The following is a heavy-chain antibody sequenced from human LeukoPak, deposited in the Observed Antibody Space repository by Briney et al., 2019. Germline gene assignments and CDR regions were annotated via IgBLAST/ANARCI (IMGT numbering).Heavy chain of an antibody. V-gene: IGHV4-34*01. CDR3: ARGGYYDFWSGYSANWFDP. CDR1: GGSFSGYY. J-gene: IGHJ5*02. Sequence: SETLSLTCAVYGGSFSGYYWSWLRQPPGKGLEWIGEINHSGSTNYNPSLKSRVTISVDTSKNQFSLKLSSVTAADTAVYYCARGGYYDFWSGYSANWFDPWGQGTLVTVSS. CDR2: INHSGST. D-gene: IGHD3-3*01.